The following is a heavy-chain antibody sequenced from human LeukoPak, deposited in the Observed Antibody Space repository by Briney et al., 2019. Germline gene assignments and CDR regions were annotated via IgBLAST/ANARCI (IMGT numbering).Heavy chain of an antibody. CDR1: GGSISSGGHF. J-gene: IGHJ3*02. Sequence: SETLSLTCTVSGGSISSGGHFWSWIRQHPGKGLEWIGYIYYSGSTYYNPSLKSRVTISVDTSKNQFSLNLSSVTAADTAVYYCARDRDSSGWSTSRAFDIWGQGTMVIVSS. CDR2: IYYSGST. V-gene: IGHV4-31*03. CDR3: ARDRDSSGWSTSRAFDI. D-gene: IGHD6-19*01.